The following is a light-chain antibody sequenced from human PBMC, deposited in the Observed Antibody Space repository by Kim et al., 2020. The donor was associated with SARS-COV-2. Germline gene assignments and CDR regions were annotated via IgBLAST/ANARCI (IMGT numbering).Light chain of an antibody. CDR2: GAS. J-gene: IGKJ5*01. CDR3: LQNNTYPMT. Sequence: GDRVTITCRASQDIRNDLGWYQQNPGRAPKRLIYGASSLQSGVPSRFSGSGSGTEFTLTISSLQPEDFATYFCLQNNTYPMTFGQGTRL. CDR1: QDIRND. V-gene: IGKV1-17*01.